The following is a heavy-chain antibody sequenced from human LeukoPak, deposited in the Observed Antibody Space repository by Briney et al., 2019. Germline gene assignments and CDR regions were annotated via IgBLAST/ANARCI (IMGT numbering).Heavy chain of an antibody. D-gene: IGHD2-2*01. CDR1: GYSFTSYW. V-gene: IGHV5-51*01. CDR3: AILVVVPERRFDP. J-gene: IGHJ5*02. Sequence: GESLNISCKGSGYSFTSYWIGWARQMPGKGLEGMGIIYPGESDTRYSPSFQGQFTISAAKSSTTAYLQWSILKASDTALNYGAILVVVPERRFDPWGQGTLVTVSS. CDR2: IYPGESDT.